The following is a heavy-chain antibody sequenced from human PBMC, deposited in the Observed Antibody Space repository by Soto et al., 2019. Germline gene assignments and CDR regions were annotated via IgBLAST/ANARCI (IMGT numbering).Heavy chain of an antibody. J-gene: IGHJ4*02. CDR1: GGTFSSYA. V-gene: IGHV1-69*13. D-gene: IGHD3-9*01. CDR2: IIPIFGTA. CDR3: ARPKRDHYDILSSFDY. Sequence: SVKVSCKASGGTFSSYAISWVRQAPGQGLEWMGGIIPIFGTANYAQKFQGRVTITADESTSTAYMELSSLRSEDTAVYYCARPKRDHYDILSSFDYWGQGTLVTVSS.